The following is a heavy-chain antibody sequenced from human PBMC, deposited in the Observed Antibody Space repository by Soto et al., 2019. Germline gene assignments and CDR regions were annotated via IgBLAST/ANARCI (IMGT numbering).Heavy chain of an antibody. Sequence: QVQLVQSGAEVKKPGASVKVSCKASGYTFTSYYMHWVRQAPGQGLEWMGIINPSGGSTSYAQKFQGRATMTRDTSTSTVYMELSSLRSEDTSVYYCAREARIFGVVIIDPSGEFDPWGQGTLVTVSS. D-gene: IGHD3-3*02. CDR2: INPSGGST. CDR1: GYTFTSYY. CDR3: AREARIFGVVIIDPSGEFDP. J-gene: IGHJ5*02. V-gene: IGHV1-46*01.